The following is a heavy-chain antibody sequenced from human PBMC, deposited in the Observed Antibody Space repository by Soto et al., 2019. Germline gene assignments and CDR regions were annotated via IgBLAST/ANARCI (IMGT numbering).Heavy chain of an antibody. CDR3: ARERDGLWDY. V-gene: IGHV3-33*01. D-gene: IGHD2-21*01. Sequence: QVQLVESGGGVVQPGRSLRLSCAASGFTFSSYGMHWVRQAPGKGLEWVAVIWYDGSNKYYADSVKGRFTISRDNTKNTRYLQMNSLRAEDTAVYYCARERDGLWDYWGQGTLVTVSS. CDR1: GFTFSSYG. J-gene: IGHJ4*02. CDR2: IWYDGSNK.